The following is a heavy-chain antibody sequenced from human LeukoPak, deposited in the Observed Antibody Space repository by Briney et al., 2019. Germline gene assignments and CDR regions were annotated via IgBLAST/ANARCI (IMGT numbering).Heavy chain of an antibody. D-gene: IGHD3-22*01. CDR3: ARSNDSSARGSIDY. CDR2: IYYSGST. J-gene: IGHJ4*02. V-gene: IGHV4-31*03. CDR1: GGSISSGGYY. Sequence: SQTLSLTCTVSGGSISSGGYYWSWIRQHPGKGLEWIGYIYYSGSTYYNPSIKSRVTISVDTSKNQFSLKLSSVTAANTAVYYCARSNDSSARGSIDYWGQGTLVTVSS.